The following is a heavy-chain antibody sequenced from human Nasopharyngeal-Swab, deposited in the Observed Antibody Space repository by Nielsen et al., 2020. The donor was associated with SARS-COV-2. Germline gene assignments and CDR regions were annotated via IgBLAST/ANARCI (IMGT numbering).Heavy chain of an antibody. CDR1: GGSISSYY. Sequence: SEPLSLTCPVSGGSISSYYWSWIRQPPGKGLEWIGYIYYSGSTNYNPSLKSQVTISVDTSKNPFSLKLSSVTAADTAGYYCARSMVATVFDYWGQGTLVTVSS. D-gene: IGHD5-12*01. CDR2: IYYSGST. V-gene: IGHV4-59*01. CDR3: ARSMVATVFDY. J-gene: IGHJ4*02.